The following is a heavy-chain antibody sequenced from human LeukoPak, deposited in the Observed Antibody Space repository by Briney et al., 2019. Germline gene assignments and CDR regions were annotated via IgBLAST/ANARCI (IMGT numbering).Heavy chain of an antibody. Sequence: SETLSLTCTVPGGSISNYYWSWIRQPPGKGLEWIGYVYYSGYTEYSPSLKSRVTISVDTSKNQFSLKLSSVTAADTAVYYCARHYFWFGNHYGMDVWGQGTTVTVSS. CDR1: GGSISNYY. V-gene: IGHV4-59*08. D-gene: IGHD3-10*01. CDR2: VYYSGYT. J-gene: IGHJ6*02. CDR3: ARHYFWFGNHYGMDV.